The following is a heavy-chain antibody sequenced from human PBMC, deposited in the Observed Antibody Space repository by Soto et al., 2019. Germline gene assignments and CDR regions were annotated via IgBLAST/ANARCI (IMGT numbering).Heavy chain of an antibody. D-gene: IGHD7-27*01. J-gene: IGHJ5*02. Sequence: QVQLVQSGAEVKRPGASVKVSCKASGYSFTGYYMHWVRQAPGQGLEWMGWIIPHSGETNNAQKFQASVTLTRDTSISTAYMQLSGLKSDDTAVYDCARETDDITNGAHDRWGQRPLVTASS. V-gene: IGHV1-2*02. CDR2: IIPHSGET. CDR1: GYSFTGYY. CDR3: ARETDDITNGAHDR.